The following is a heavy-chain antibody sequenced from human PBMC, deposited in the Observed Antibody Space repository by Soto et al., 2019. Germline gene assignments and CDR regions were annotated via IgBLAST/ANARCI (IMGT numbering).Heavy chain of an antibody. CDR3: TKAIRSNGDYGPHYFDY. Sequence: EVQLVESGGGLVQPGRSLRLSCAASGFNFNDYGMHWVRQVPGKGLEWVSGISWTGGPIGYSDSVKGRFTISRYNAKNSLYLQMNSLRAEDTALYYCTKAIRSNGDYGPHYFDYWGQGTLVTVSS. V-gene: IGHV3-9*01. D-gene: IGHD2-8*01. CDR2: ISWTGGPI. J-gene: IGHJ4*02. CDR1: GFNFNDYG.